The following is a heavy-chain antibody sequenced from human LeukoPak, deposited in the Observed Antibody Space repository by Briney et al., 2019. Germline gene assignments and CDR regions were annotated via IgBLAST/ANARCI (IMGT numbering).Heavy chain of an antibody. CDR1: GGSFSGYY. V-gene: IGHV4-34*01. J-gene: IGHJ4*02. Sequence: PSETLSLTCAVYGGSFSGYYWSWIRQPPGKGLEWVGEINHSGSTNYNPSLKSRVTISVDTSKNQFSLKLSSVTAADTAVYYCAHVGATRSYWGQGTLVTVSS. CDR2: INHSGST. CDR3: AHVGATRSY. D-gene: IGHD1-26*01.